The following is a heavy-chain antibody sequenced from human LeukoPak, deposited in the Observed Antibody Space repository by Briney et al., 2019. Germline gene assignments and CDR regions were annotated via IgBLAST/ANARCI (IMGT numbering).Heavy chain of an antibody. CDR3: ARDKDGLGPPGDY. Sequence: ASVKVSCKASGYTFTSYYMHWVRQAPAQGLEWMGIISSSGGSTSYAEKFQGRVTMTRDTSTSTVYMELSSLRSEDTAVYYCARDKDGLGPPGDYWGQGTLVTVSS. D-gene: IGHD3-16*01. CDR2: ISSSGGST. V-gene: IGHV1-46*01. J-gene: IGHJ4*02. CDR1: GYTFTSYY.